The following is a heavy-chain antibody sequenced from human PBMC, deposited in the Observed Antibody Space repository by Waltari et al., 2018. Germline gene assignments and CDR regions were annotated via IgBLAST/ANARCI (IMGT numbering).Heavy chain of an antibody. V-gene: IGHV4-38-2*01. CDR2: IYHSGST. CDR1: GYSISSGYY. J-gene: IGHJ4*02. CDR3: ATAKDYGDYGGGFDY. D-gene: IGHD4-17*01. Sequence: QVQLQESGPGLVKPSETLSLTCAVSGYSISSGYYRGWLRQPPGKGLEWIGSIYHSGSTYYNPSLKSRVTISVDTSKNQFSLKLSSVTAADTAVYYCATAKDYGDYGGGFDYWGQGTLVTVSS.